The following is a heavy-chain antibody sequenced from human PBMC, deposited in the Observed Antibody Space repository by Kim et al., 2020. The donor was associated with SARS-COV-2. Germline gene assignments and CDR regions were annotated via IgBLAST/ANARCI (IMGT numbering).Heavy chain of an antibody. V-gene: IGHV3-21*01. CDR3: ARDRGYSGYDSPNYYFDY. CDR1: GFTFSSYS. D-gene: IGHD5-12*01. J-gene: IGHJ4*02. CDR2: ISSSSSYI. Sequence: GGSLRLSCAASGFTFSSYSMNWVRQAPGKGLEWVSSISSSSSYIYYADSVKGRFTISRDNAKNSLYLQMNSLRAEDTAVYYCARDRGYSGYDSPNYYFDYWGQGTLVTVSS.